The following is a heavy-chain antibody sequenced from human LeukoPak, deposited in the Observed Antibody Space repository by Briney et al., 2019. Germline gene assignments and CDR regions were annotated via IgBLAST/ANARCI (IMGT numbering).Heavy chain of an antibody. D-gene: IGHD3-10*01. CDR3: AKDILLWFGEYDPNFDY. CDR1: GFTFSSYW. CDR2: INSDGSST. Sequence: GGSLRLSCAASGFTFSSYWMHWVRQAPGKGLVWVSRINSDGSSTSYADSVKGRFTISRDNAKNTLYLQMNSLRAEDTAVYYCAKDILLWFGEYDPNFDYWGQGTLVTVSS. J-gene: IGHJ4*02. V-gene: IGHV3-74*01.